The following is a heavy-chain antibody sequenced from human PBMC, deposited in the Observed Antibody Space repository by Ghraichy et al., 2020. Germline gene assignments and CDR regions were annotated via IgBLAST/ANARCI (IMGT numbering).Heavy chain of an antibody. J-gene: IGHJ4*02. CDR1: GFTFSSYA. V-gene: IGHV3-23*01. CDR2: ISGSGGST. CDR3: AKDLGIAAAGNFDY. D-gene: IGHD6-13*01. Sequence: LSLTCAASGFTFSSYAMSWVRQAPGKGLEWVSAISGSGGSTYYADSVKGRFTISRDNSKNTLYLQMNSLRAEDTAVYYCAKDLGIAAAGNFDYWGQGTLVTVSS.